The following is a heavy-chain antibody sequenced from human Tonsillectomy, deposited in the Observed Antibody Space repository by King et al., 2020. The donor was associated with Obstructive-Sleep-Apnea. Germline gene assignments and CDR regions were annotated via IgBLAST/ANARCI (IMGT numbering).Heavy chain of an antibody. V-gene: IGHV4-39*07. D-gene: IGHD4-23*01. CDR3: AGVLRWDYALDV. J-gene: IGHJ6*02. CDR1: GDSIRSDSYY. Sequence: LQLQESGPGLVKPSETLSLTCTVSGDSIRSDSYYWGWIRQPPGRGLEWIGSVFYIGNTYYNPSLKSRVNISVNTSKNQFSLKLTSVTAADTAVYYCAGVLRWDYALDVWGQGTTVTVSS. CDR2: VFYIGNT.